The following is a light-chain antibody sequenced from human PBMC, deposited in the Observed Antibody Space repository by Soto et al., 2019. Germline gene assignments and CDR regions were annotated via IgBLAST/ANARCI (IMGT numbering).Light chain of an antibody. CDR3: SSYTSSSTSL. CDR2: DVS. Sequence: QSVLTQPASVSGSPGQSITISCTGTSSDVGGYNYVSWYQQYPGKAPKVMIFDVSNRPSGVSDRFSGSKSGNTAFLTISGLQAEDEADYYCSSYTSSSTSLVGGGTKVTVL. J-gene: IGLJ2*01. CDR1: SSDVGGYNY. V-gene: IGLV2-14*01.